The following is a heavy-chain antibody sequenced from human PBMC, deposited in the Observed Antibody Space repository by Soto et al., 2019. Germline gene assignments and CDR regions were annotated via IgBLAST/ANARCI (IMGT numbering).Heavy chain of an antibody. D-gene: IGHD2-15*01. J-gene: IGHJ3*02. CDR2: ISESGDST. Sequence: EVQLLESGGGLVQPGESLRLSCAVSGFIFGNYMMTWVRQAPGKGLEWVSTISESGDSTYYADSVKGRFTISRDSSKKTLYLQMDSLGAEDTAVYYCAPHVYCSGGSCHYDAFDIRGQGTMGTVSS. V-gene: IGHV3-23*01. CDR1: GFIFGNYM. CDR3: APHVYCSGGSCHYDAFDI.